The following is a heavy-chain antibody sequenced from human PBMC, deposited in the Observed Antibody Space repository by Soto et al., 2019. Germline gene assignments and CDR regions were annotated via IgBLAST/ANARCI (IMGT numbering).Heavy chain of an antibody. CDR3: ARASAYRYKNWFDP. CDR2: VNSGGSIT. D-gene: IGHD5-18*01. V-gene: IGHV3-74*01. Sequence: LRLSCAASGFTFTSYWMHWVRQAPGKGLVWVSRVNSGGSITTYADSVKGRFTISRDNAKNTVYLQMNSLRAEDTAVYYCARASAYRYKNWFDPWGKGTLVTVAS. J-gene: IGHJ5*02. CDR1: GFTFTSYW.